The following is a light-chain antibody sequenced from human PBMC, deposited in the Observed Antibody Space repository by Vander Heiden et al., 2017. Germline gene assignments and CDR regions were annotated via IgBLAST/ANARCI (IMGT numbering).Light chain of an antibody. Sequence: IRMTQSPSSFSASTGDSVTITCRASQGISSYLAWYQQKPGKAPQLLIYAASTLQSGVPSRFSGSGSGTDFTLTINCLQSEDFATYYCQQYYSYPFTFGPGTTVDVK. J-gene: IGKJ3*01. CDR1: QGISSY. V-gene: IGKV1-8*01. CDR2: AAS. CDR3: QQYYSYPFT.